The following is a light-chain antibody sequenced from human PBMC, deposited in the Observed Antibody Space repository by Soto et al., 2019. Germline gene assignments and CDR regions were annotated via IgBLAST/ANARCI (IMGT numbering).Light chain of an antibody. J-gene: IGKJ1*01. CDR2: ATS. Sequence: EIVMTQSPATLSLSPGERATLSCRASQTVYSHLAWYQQKPGQAPRLLVFATSARATGVPDRFRGSRSGTDFTLTISSLQPEDSATYYCHQYYNRPPWTFGQGTKVDIK. CDR1: QTVYSH. CDR3: HQYYNRPPWT. V-gene: IGKV3-15*01.